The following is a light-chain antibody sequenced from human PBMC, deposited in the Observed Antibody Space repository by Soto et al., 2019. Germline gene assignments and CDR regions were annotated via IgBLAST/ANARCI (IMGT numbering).Light chain of an antibody. CDR2: DAS. Sequence: EIVLTQSPGTLSLSPGERATLSSRASQSVTKYIAWYQQRPGQAPRIXIYDASNRDTGVPAMCSCSGAWTECTRTISDLEHADVGLAECPQRLNWTPGFCPGTKVDI. CDR3: PQRLNWTPG. V-gene: IGKV3-11*01. CDR1: QSVTKY. J-gene: IGKJ3*01.